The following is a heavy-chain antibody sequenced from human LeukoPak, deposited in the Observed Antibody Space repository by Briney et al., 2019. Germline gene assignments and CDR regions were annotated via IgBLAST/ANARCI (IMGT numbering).Heavy chain of an antibody. V-gene: IGHV3-53*01. Sequence: GGSLRLSCAASGFSVSSNYMSWVRQAPGKGLEWVSVIDNGGNTYYADSVKGRFTISRDNSKKTLYLQMNSLRAEDTAVYYCARDGSARSLGNWGQGTLVSVSS. CDR3: ARDGSARSLGN. J-gene: IGHJ4*02. CDR2: IDNGGNT. CDR1: GFSVSSNY. D-gene: IGHD6-6*01.